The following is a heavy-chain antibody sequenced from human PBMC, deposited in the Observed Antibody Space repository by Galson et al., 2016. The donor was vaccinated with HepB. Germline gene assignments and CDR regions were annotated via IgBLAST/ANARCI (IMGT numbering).Heavy chain of an antibody. CDR3: ARLHRAFDF. CDR1: GGSISPYY. CDR2: IYYTGST. D-gene: IGHD1-14*01. V-gene: IGHV4-59*01. Sequence: SETLSLTCTVSGGSISPYYWSWIRQPPGKGLEWIAYIYYTGSTNYNPSLKSRVTISLATSENHFSLKLSSVTTADTAVYYCARLHRAFDFWGQGTLVTVSS. J-gene: IGHJ4*02.